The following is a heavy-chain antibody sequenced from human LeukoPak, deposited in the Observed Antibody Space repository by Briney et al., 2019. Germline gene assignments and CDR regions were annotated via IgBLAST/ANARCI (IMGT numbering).Heavy chain of an antibody. CDR3: ARASGLRYFDWLSPRPDYYYGMDV. Sequence: ASVTVSCKASGYTVTTYYMHWVRQAPGQGLEWMGILNPSGGSSSYAQKFQGRATLTRATSTSTVYMELSRLRSDDTAVYYCARASGLRYFDWLSPRPDYYYGMDVWGQGTTVTVSS. CDR1: GYTVTTYY. J-gene: IGHJ6*02. CDR2: LNPSGGSS. V-gene: IGHV1-46*01. D-gene: IGHD3-9*01.